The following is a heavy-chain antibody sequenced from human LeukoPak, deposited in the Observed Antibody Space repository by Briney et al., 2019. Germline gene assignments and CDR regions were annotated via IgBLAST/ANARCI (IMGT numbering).Heavy chain of an antibody. Sequence: SETLSLTCTVSGGSSSSYYWSWIRQPPGKALEWIAHIYYSGSTNYNPSLKSRVTISVDTSKNQFSLKLSSVTAADTAVYYCARSDFWSGYYNYWGQGTLVTVSS. CDR2: IYYSGST. CDR1: GGSSSSYY. D-gene: IGHD3-3*01. V-gene: IGHV4-59*12. CDR3: ARSDFWSGYYNY. J-gene: IGHJ4*02.